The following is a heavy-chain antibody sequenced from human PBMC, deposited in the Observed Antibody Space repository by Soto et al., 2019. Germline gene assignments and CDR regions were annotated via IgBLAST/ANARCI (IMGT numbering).Heavy chain of an antibody. D-gene: IGHD3-10*01. CDR3: ARGWRTMVRGITQIPLHFDY. J-gene: IGHJ4*02. V-gene: IGHV4-59*12. CDR1: GGSISSYY. CDR2: IYYGGST. Sequence: PSETLSLTCTVSGGSISSYYWSWIRQPPGKGLEWIGYIYYGGSTNYNPSLKSRVTISVDTSKNQFSLKLSSVTAADTAVYYCARGWRTMVRGITQIPLHFDYWGQGTLVTVSS.